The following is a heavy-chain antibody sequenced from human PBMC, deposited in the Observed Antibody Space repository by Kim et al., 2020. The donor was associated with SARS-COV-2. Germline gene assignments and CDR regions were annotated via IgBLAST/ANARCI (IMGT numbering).Heavy chain of an antibody. CDR2: ISYDGSNK. V-gene: IGHV3-30*18. J-gene: IGHJ4*02. CDR3: AKDLASYYYGSGSYYIRGGFDY. D-gene: IGHD3-10*01. Sequence: GGSLRLSCAASGFTFSSYGMHWVRQAPGKGLEWVAVISYDGSNKYYADSVKGRFTISRDNSKNTLYLQMNSLRAEDTAVYYCAKDLASYYYGSGSYYIRGGFDYWGQGTLVTVSS. CDR1: GFTFSSYG.